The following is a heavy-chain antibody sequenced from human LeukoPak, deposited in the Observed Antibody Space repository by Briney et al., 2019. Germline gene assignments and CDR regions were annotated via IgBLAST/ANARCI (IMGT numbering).Heavy chain of an antibody. J-gene: IGHJ4*02. Sequence: PGGSLRLSCAASGFTFSDYYMSWIRQAPGKGLEWVSSISSGSAYIYYADSVKGRFTISRDNAKDSLCLQMISLRAEDTAVYYCARLMYTGSSGSYYFDYWGQGTLVTVSS. CDR1: GFTFSDYY. V-gene: IGHV3-11*06. D-gene: IGHD6-6*01. CDR2: ISSGSAYI. CDR3: ARLMYTGSSGSYYFDY.